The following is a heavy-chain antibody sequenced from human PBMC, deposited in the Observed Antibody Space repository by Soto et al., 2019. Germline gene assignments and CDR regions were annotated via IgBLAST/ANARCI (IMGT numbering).Heavy chain of an antibody. J-gene: IGHJ4*02. CDR1: GFTFNNYA. CDR2: ISGTGGST. V-gene: IGHV3-23*01. D-gene: IGHD2-15*01. Sequence: EVQVLESGGGLVQPGGSLRLSCAASGFTFNNYAMSWVRQAPGKGLEWVSTISGTGGSTYYADSVKGRFSISRDNSKNTLFLQMNILRAEDTAVYYCAKDYSGDCGQGTLVTVSS. CDR3: AKDYSGD.